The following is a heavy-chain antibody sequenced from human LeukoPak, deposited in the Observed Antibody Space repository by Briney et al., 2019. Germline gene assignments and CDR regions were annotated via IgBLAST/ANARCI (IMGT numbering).Heavy chain of an antibody. CDR3: ATDPNWGSAY. Sequence: GGSLRLSCEASGFTFSRFAMTWVRQAPGKGLEWVSTIGALGGSTNYAASVKGRFTISRDNSKDTLYLQMNGLRAEDTAVYYCATDPNWGSAYWGQGTLVTVSS. V-gene: IGHV3-23*01. CDR2: IGALGGST. J-gene: IGHJ4*02. CDR1: GFTFSRFA. D-gene: IGHD3-16*01.